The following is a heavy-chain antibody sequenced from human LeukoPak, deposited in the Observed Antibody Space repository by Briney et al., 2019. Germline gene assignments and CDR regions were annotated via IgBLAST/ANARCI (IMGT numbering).Heavy chain of an antibody. J-gene: IGHJ4*02. CDR1: GGSISSYY. D-gene: IGHD3-22*01. Sequence: PSETLSLTCTVSGGSISSYYWSWIRQPPGKGLEWIGYIYYSGSTNYNPSLKSRVTISVDTSKNQFSLKLSSVTAADTAVYYCARAGNDYYDSSGYYYWGQGTLVTVSS. CDR2: IYYSGST. CDR3: ARAGNDYYDSSGYYY. V-gene: IGHV4-59*01.